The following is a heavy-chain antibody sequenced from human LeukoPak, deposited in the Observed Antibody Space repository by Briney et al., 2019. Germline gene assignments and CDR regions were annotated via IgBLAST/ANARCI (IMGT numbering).Heavy chain of an antibody. D-gene: IGHD3-22*01. CDR2: IYSGGST. CDR3: ARDHSGYLTYYFDY. Sequence: GGSLRLSCAASGFTVSSNYMIWVRQAPGKGLEWVSVIYSGGSTYYADSVKGRFTISRDNSKNTLYLQMNSLRAEDTAVYYCARDHSGYLTYYFDYWGQGTLVTVSS. J-gene: IGHJ4*02. V-gene: IGHV3-53*01. CDR1: GFTVSSNY.